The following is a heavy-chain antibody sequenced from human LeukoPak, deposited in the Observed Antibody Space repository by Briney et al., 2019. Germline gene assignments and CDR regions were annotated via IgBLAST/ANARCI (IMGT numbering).Heavy chain of an antibody. CDR1: GFTFSSYSMN. D-gene: IGHD2-2*01. CDR3: ARLSTTLARLNADY. Sequence: PGGSLRLSCAASGFTFSSYSMNWVRQAPGKGLEWVGSIYFTGSTYYNPSLRSRATMSLDTPKNQFSLKLTSVTAADTAVYFCARLSTTLARLNADYWGQGILVTVSS. J-gene: IGHJ4*02. CDR2: IYFTGST. V-gene: IGHV4-39*01.